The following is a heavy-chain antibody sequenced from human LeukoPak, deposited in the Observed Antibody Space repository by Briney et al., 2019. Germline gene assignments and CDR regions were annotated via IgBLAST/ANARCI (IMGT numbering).Heavy chain of an antibody. J-gene: IGHJ4*02. Sequence: GGSLRLSCAASGFTFSSYAMSWVRQAPGKGLEWVSAISGSGGSTYYADSVKGRFTISRDDAKNSLYLQMSSLRADDTAVYYCARSTGKVDYWGQGTLVTVSS. V-gene: IGHV3-23*01. CDR2: ISGSGGST. CDR1: GFTFSSYA. D-gene: IGHD5/OR15-5a*01. CDR3: ARSTGKVDY.